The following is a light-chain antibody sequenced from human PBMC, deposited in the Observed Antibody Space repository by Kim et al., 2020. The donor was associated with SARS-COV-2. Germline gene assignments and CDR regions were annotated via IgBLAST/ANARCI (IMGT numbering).Light chain of an antibody. Sequence: SYELTQPPSVSVAPGKTASIYCGGNSIGGYSVHWFQKKPGQAPVLVIFYDSDRPSGIPVRFSGFNAGNTATLTIRSVEAVDEADYYCQVWHSDSQHVVFG. CDR2: YDS. CDR1: SIGGYS. J-gene: IGLJ1*01. V-gene: IGLV3-21*04. CDR3: QVWHSDSQHVV.